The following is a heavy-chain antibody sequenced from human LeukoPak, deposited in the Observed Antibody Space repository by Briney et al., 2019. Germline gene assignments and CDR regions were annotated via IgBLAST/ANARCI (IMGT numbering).Heavy chain of an antibody. CDR1: GFTFSSYG. D-gene: IGHD3-3*01. Sequence: GGSLRLSCAASGFTFSSYGMHWVRQAPGKGLEWVAFIRYDGSNKYYADSVKGRFTISRDNSKNTLYLQMNSLRAEDTAVYYCAKDWRFETIFGVVRDAFDIWGQGTMVTVSS. CDR3: AKDWRFETIFGVVRDAFDI. J-gene: IGHJ3*02. CDR2: IRYDGSNK. V-gene: IGHV3-30*02.